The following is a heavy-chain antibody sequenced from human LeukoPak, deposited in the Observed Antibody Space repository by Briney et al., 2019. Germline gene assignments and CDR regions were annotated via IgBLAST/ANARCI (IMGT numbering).Heavy chain of an antibody. D-gene: IGHD4-17*01. CDR2: MKEDGSEI. CDR1: GFNFGAYS. Sequence: PGGSLRLSCAASGFNFGAYSMSWVRQAPGKGLEWVTYMKEDGSEIFYVDSVKGRFTISRDNAKNSLYLQMNSLRAEDTAVYYCSTVSPFDYWGQGALVTVSS. V-gene: IGHV3-7*01. CDR3: STVSPFDY. J-gene: IGHJ4*02.